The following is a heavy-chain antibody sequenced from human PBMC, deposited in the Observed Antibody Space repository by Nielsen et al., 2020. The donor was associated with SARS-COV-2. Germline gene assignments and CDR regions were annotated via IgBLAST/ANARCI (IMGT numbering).Heavy chain of an antibody. Sequence: SETLSLTCAVYGGSFSKYYWSWIRQSPGKGLEWIGEINHSGSTNYNPSLKSRVTISVDTSKNQFSLKLSSVTAADTAVYYCARGFNWNDDQTYYFDYWGQGTLVTVSS. J-gene: IGHJ4*02. CDR2: INHSGST. CDR3: ARGFNWNDDQTYYFDY. CDR1: GGSFSKYY. D-gene: IGHD1-20*01. V-gene: IGHV4-34*01.